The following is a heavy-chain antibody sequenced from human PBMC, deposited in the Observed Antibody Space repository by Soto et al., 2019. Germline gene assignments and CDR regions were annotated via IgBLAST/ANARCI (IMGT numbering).Heavy chain of an antibody. CDR1: GFPFSAEA. CDR3: ARDYSSGWCLDY. D-gene: IGHD6-13*01. J-gene: IGHJ4*02. V-gene: IGHV3-30-3*01. Sequence: QVQLVESGGGVVQPGNSLRLSCAGSGFPFSAEAMHWVRQAPCKGLEWVAAISYDGNNKNHADSVKGRFTVSRDNSKNTLYLQIYSLRPEDTAVYYCARDYSSGWCLDYWGQGSLVTVSS. CDR2: ISYDGNNK.